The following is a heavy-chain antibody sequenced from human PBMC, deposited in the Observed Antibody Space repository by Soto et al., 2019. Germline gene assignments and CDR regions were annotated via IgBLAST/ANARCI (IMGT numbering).Heavy chain of an antibody. Sequence: ASVKVSCKASGYTFTGYYMHWVRQAPGQGLEWMGWINPNSGGTNYAQKFQGWVTMTRDTSISTAYMELSRLRSDDTAVYYCARENRLIYASGTGQYYYYGMDVWGQGTTVTVSS. V-gene: IGHV1-2*04. D-gene: IGHD3-10*01. J-gene: IGHJ6*02. CDR3: ARENRLIYASGTGQYYYYGMDV. CDR1: GYTFTGYY. CDR2: INPNSGGT.